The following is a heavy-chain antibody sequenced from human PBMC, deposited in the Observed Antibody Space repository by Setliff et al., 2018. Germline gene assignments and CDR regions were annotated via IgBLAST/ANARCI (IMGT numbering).Heavy chain of an antibody. J-gene: IGHJ4*02. D-gene: IGHD4-17*01. CDR3: ARLATDYGDYESLNYFDY. Sequence: GGSLRLSCAASGFTFSSYWIGWVRQMPGKGLEWMGIIYPGDSDTRYSPSFQGQVTISADKSISTAYLQWSSLKASDTAMYYCARLATDYGDYESLNYFDYWGQGTLVTVS. V-gene: IGHV5-51*01. CDR2: IYPGDSDT. CDR1: GFTFSSYW.